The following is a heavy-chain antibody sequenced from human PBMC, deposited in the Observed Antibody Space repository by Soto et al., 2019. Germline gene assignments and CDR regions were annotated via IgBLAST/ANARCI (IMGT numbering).Heavy chain of an antibody. CDR1: GFTFGDYA. CDR3: TRFVDTAMVMDPTGGYGMDV. D-gene: IGHD5-18*01. V-gene: IGHV3-49*03. J-gene: IGHJ6*02. Sequence: GGSLRLSCTASGFTFGDYAMSWFRQAPGKGLEWVGFIRSKAYGGTTEYAASVKGRFTISRDDSKSIAYLQMNSLKTEDTAVYYCTRFVDTAMVMDPTGGYGMDVWGQGTTVTVSS. CDR2: IRSKAYGGTT.